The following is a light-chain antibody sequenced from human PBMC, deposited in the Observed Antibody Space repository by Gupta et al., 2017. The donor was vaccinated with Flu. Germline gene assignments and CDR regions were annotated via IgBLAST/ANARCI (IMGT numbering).Light chain of an antibody. CDR3: QSYDSSNWV. J-gene: IGLJ3*02. CDR1: SFNSGSFV. CDR2: DNN. V-gene: IGLV1-40*03. Sequence: GQRITTSGTGGSFNSGSFVFPWHPHPPENHHHLLFFDNNHRASGAPDRFSGSNSGASASLSIPGRQAEDDDDYYCQSYDSSNWVFGGGTKLTVL.